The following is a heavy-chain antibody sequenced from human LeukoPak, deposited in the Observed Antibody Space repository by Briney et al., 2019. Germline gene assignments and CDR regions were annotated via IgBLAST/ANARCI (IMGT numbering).Heavy chain of an antibody. CDR3: AKARLGRGDCCPFEF. Sequence: GGSLRLSCAASGFTFSSYAMTWVRQAPGKGLEWVSTISASGVNTYYADSVKGRFTISRDNSKNTLFLQMNSLRAEDTAVYSCAKARLGRGDCCPFEFWGRGTLVTVSS. CDR2: ISASGVNT. V-gene: IGHV3-23*01. D-gene: IGHD2-21*02. J-gene: IGHJ4*02. CDR1: GFTFSSYA.